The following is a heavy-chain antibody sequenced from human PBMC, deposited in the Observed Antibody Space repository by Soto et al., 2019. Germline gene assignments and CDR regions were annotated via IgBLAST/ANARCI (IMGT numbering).Heavy chain of an antibody. CDR1: GFTFSNFW. CDR2: IKQDGSEE. V-gene: IGHV3-7*04. CDR3: ARLLWGWAY. J-gene: IGHJ4*02. Sequence: EVQLVESGGGLVQPGGSLRLSCAASGFTFSNFWMSWVRQAPGKGLEWVASIKQDGSEEYYVDSMKGRFTISRDNAKNSLYLQMNRLRAEDTAVYYCARLLWGWAYWGQGTLVTVSS. D-gene: IGHD2-21*01.